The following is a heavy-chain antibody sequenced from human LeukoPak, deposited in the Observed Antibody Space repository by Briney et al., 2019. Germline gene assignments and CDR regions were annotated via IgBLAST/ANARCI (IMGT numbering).Heavy chain of an antibody. Sequence: GGSLRLSCAASGFTFSSYGMHRVRQAPGKGLEWVAVISYDGSNKYYADSVKGRFTISRDNSKNTLYLQMNSLRAEDTAVYYCAKGWRSYGMDVWGQGTTVTVSS. J-gene: IGHJ6*02. V-gene: IGHV3-30*18. CDR2: ISYDGSNK. CDR3: AKGWRSYGMDV. D-gene: IGHD2-15*01. CDR1: GFTFSSYG.